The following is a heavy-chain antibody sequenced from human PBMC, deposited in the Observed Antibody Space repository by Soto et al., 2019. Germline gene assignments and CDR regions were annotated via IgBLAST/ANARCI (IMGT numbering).Heavy chain of an antibody. J-gene: IGHJ5*02. Sequence: SETLSLTCTVSGGSISSYYWSWIRQPPGKGLEWIGYIYYSGSTNYNPSLKSRVTILVDTSKNQFSLKLSSVTAADTAVYYCSISRGYCGYDYYWFDPWGQGTLVTVSS. D-gene: IGHD5-12*01. CDR2: IYYSGST. V-gene: IGHV4-59*08. CDR1: GGSISSYY. CDR3: SISRGYCGYDYYWFDP.